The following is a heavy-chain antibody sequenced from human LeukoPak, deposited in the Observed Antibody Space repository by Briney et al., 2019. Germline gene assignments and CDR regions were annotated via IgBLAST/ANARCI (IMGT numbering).Heavy chain of an antibody. J-gene: IGHJ4*02. V-gene: IGHV1-8*01. CDR3: ASADGDRHPPSIDY. Sequence: ASVKVSCKASGYTFTSYDINWVRQATGQGLEWMGWMNPNSGNTGYAQKFQGRVTMTRNTSISTAYTELSSLRSEDTAVYYCASADGDRHPPSIDYWGQGTLVTVSS. CDR2: MNPNSGNT. CDR1: GYTFTSYD. D-gene: IGHD4-17*01.